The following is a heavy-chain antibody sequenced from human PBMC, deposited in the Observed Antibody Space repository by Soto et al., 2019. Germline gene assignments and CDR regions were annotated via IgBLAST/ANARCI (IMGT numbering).Heavy chain of an antibody. V-gene: IGHV3-64D*06. CDR2: ITSNGGST. Sequence: GGSLRLSCSASGFTFSSYAMHWVRQAPGKGLEYVSAITSNGGSTYYADSVKGRFTISRDSSKNTLYLQMSSLRAEDTAVYYCVKNRGSWYGTSDYWGQGTLVTVSS. CDR3: VKNRGSWYGTSDY. D-gene: IGHD6-13*01. J-gene: IGHJ4*02. CDR1: GFTFSSYA.